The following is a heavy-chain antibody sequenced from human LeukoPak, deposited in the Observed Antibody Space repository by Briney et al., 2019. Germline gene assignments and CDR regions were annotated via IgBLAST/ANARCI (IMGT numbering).Heavy chain of an antibody. Sequence: GGSLRLSCAASGFIFSRSWMTWVRQAPGKGLECMATITEDGSAKYYVDSVMGRFTISRDNSKNSVYLQMNSLRVEDTAVYYCADPDWGWGQGTMVIVSS. D-gene: IGHD3/OR15-3a*01. V-gene: IGHV3-7*01. J-gene: IGHJ3*01. CDR1: GFIFSRSW. CDR2: ITEDGSAK. CDR3: ADPDWG.